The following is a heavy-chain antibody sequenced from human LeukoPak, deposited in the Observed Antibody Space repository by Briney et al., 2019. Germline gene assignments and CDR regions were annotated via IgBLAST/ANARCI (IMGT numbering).Heavy chain of an antibody. V-gene: IGHV1-3*01. CDR1: GYIFSNYV. CDR2: INAGNGNT. J-gene: IGHJ4*02. D-gene: IGHD6-13*01. CDR3: AREGPDSSSWYPLDY. Sequence: ASVKVSCKGSGYIFSNYVMHWVRQAPGQRLEWMGWINAGNGNTKYSQKFQGRVTITRDTSASTAYMELSSLRSEDTAVYYCAREGPDSSSWYPLDYWGQGTLVTVSS.